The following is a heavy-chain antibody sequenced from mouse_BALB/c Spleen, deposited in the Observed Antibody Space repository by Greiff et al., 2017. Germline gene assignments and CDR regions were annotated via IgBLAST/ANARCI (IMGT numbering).Heavy chain of an antibody. CDR3: TRRGNYAWFAY. CDR2: IDPETGGT. CDR1: GYTFTDYE. D-gene: IGHD2-1*01. V-gene: IGHV1-15*01. Sequence: QVQLQQSGAELVRPGASVTLSCKASGYTFTDYEMHWVKQTPVHGLEWIGAIDPETGGTAYNQKFKGKATLTADKSSSTAYMELRSLTSEDSAVYYCTRRGNYAWFAYWGQGTLVTVSA. J-gene: IGHJ3*01.